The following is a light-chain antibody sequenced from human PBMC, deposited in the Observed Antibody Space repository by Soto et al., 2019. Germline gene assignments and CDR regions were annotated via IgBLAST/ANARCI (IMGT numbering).Light chain of an antibody. V-gene: IGKV1-5*03. Sequence: DIQMTQSPSTLSASAGDRVTITCRASQSISSWLAWYQQKPGKAPKLLIFKASTLESGVPSRFSGSGSGTEFTLTISCLQPDDFATYYCQQYNSYSPLTFGGGTKVEIK. J-gene: IGKJ4*01. CDR1: QSISSW. CDR3: QQYNSYSPLT. CDR2: KAS.